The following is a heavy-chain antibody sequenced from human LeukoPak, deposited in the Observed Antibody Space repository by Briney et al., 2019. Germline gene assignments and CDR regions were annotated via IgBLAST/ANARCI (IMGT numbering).Heavy chain of an antibody. CDR2: VNRDGSET. V-gene: IGHV3-7*03. J-gene: IGHJ6*02. CDR3: ARNNGMAV. CDR1: GFTLSNHW. Sequence: GGSLRLSCAASGFTLSNHWMTWVRQVPGRGPEWVANVNRDGSETYYLDSVKGRFTISKDNAKNSLYLQMNSLRAEDTALYHCARNNGMAVWGQGTTVIVSS.